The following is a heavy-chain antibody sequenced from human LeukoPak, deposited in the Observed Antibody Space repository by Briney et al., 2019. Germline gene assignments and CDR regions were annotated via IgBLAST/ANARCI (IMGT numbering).Heavy chain of an antibody. CDR1: EYTFSVYH. CDR3: ARVGYCTGGSCYYLVY. V-gene: IGHV1-46*01. J-gene: IGHJ4*02. D-gene: IGHD2-15*01. CDR2: INPSGGST. Sequence: ASVKVSCKASEYTFSVYHIHWVRQAPGLGLEWMGIINPSGGSTSYAQKFQGRVTMTRDTSTSTVYMELSSLRSEDTAVYFCARVGYCTGGSCYYLVYWGQGTLVTVSS.